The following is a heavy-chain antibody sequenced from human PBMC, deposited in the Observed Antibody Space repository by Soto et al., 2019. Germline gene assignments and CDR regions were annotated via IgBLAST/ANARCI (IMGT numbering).Heavy chain of an antibody. D-gene: IGHD6-13*01. V-gene: IGHV3-21*01. J-gene: IGHJ4*02. CDR2: ISSSSSYI. Sequence: GGSLRLSCAASGFTFSSYSMNWVRQAPGKGLEWVSSISSSSSYIYYADSVKGRFTISRDNAKNSLYLQMNSLRAEDTAVYYCAREQSIAAAGLVVSTVDYWGQGTLVTVSS. CDR1: GFTFSSYS. CDR3: AREQSIAAAGLVVSTVDY.